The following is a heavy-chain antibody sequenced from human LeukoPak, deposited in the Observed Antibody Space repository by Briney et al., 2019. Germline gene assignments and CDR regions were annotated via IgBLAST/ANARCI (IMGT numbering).Heavy chain of an antibody. J-gene: IGHJ4*02. V-gene: IGHV4-31*01. D-gene: IGHD6-13*01. CDR1: GGSLSSGGYY. Sequence: PSQTLSLTCTVSGGSLSSGGYYWSWIRQHPGEGLEWIGYIYYSGSTYYNPSLKSPVTISVDTSKNQFSLKLSSVTAADTAVYYCAREPCIAAAGIDYWGQGTLVTVSA. CDR3: AREPCIAAAGIDY. CDR2: IYYSGST.